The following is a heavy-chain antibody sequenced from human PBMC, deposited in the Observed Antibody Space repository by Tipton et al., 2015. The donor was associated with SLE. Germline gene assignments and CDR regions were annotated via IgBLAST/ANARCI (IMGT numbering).Heavy chain of an antibody. CDR2: IYTSGST. J-gene: IGHJ5*02. CDR3: ASESGSYGWFDP. CDR1: GGSISSYY. D-gene: IGHD1-26*01. V-gene: IGHV4-4*08. Sequence: TLSLTCTVSGGSISSYYWSWIRQPPGKGLEWIGYIYTSGSTNYNPSLKSRVTISVDTSKNQFSLKLSSVTAADTAVYYCASESGSYGWFDPWGQGTLVTVSS.